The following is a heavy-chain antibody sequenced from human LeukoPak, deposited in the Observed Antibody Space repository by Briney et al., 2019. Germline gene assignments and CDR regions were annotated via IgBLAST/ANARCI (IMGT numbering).Heavy chain of an antibody. CDR3: TRAAGITGTSRDNWFDP. Sequence: GGSLRLSCAASGFTFSSYDMHWVRRAPGKGLEWVASIWHDGNRKYHADSVEGRLTISRDNSKNTVYVQMNSLRADDTAVYYCTRAAGITGTSRDNWFDPWGQGTLVTVSS. D-gene: IGHD1/OR15-1a*01. CDR2: IWHDGNRK. CDR1: GFTFSSYD. V-gene: IGHV3-33*01. J-gene: IGHJ5*02.